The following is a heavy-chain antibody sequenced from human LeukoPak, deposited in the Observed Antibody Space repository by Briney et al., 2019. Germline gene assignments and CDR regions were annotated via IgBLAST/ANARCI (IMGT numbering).Heavy chain of an antibody. CDR1: GGSISSYY. V-gene: IGHV4-59*01. Sequence: PSETLSLTCTVSGGSISSYYWSWIRQPPGKGLEWIGYIYYSGSTNYNPSLKSRVTISVDTSKNQFSLKLSSVTAADTAVYYCAGTTVPYRWFDPWGQGTLVTVSS. CDR2: IYYSGST. CDR3: AGTTVPYRWFDP. D-gene: IGHD4-11*01. J-gene: IGHJ5*02.